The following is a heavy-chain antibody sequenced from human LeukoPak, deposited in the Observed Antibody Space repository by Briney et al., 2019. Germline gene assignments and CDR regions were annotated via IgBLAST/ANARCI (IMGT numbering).Heavy chain of an antibody. V-gene: IGHV4-59*01. CDR3: ARGYGDYWSFDY. Sequence: SETLSLTCTVSGGSISSYYWSWIRQPPGKGPEWIGYIYYSGSTNYNPSLKSRVTISVDTSKNQFSLKLSSVTAADTAVYYCARGYGDYWSFDYWGQGTLVTVSS. J-gene: IGHJ4*02. D-gene: IGHD4-17*01. CDR1: GGSISSYY. CDR2: IYYSGST.